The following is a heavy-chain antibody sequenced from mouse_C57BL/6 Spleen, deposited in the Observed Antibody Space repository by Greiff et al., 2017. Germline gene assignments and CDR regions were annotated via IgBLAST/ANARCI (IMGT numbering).Heavy chain of an antibody. CDR3: ARSEVDGYYPYYLDY. CDR2: INPNNGGT. V-gene: IGHV1-18*01. Sequence: VQLQQSGPELVKPGASVKIPCKASGYTFTDYNMDWVKQSHGKSLEWIGDINPNNGGTIYNQKFKGKATLTVDKSSSTAYMELRSLTSEDTAVYYCARSEVDGYYPYYLDYWGQGTTLTVSS. CDR1: GYTFTDYN. J-gene: IGHJ2*01. D-gene: IGHD2-3*01.